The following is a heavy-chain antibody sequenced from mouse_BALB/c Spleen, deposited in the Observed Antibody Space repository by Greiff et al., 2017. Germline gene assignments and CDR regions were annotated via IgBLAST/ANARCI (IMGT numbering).Heavy chain of an antibody. J-gene: IGHJ4*01. D-gene: IGHD2-14*01. CDR1: GYSFTGYY. Sequence: LVKTGASVKISCKASGYSFTGYYMHWVKQSHGKSLEWIGYISCYNGATSYNQKFKGKATFTVDTSSSTAYMQFNSLTSEDSAVYYCARSDNYRYDVGAMDYWGQGTSVTVSS. V-gene: IGHV1S34*01. CDR3: ARSDNYRYDVGAMDY. CDR2: ISCYNGAT.